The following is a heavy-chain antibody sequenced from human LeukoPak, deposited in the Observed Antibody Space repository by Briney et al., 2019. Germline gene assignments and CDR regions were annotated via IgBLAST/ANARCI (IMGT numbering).Heavy chain of an antibody. CDR1: GDSVSSNSAT. J-gene: IGHJ3*02. V-gene: IGHV6-1*01. CDR3: TRRPPAPGNAFDI. Sequence: SQTLSLTCAISGDSVSSNSATWNWIRQSPSRGLEWLGRTYYRSKWYNDYEVSVKSRITINPDTSKNQFSLQLNSVTPEDTAVYYCTRRPPAPGNAFDIWGQGTMVTVSS. D-gene: IGHD1-14*01. CDR2: TYYRSKWYN.